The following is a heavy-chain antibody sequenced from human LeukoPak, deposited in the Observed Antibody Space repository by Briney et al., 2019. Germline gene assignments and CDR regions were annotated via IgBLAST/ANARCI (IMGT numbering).Heavy chain of an antibody. Sequence: GGSLRLSCAASGSTSGSYEMNWVRQAQGKGLGWVSYISSSGSTIYYADSVKGRFTISRDNAKNSLYLQMNSLRAEDTAVYYCAELGITMIGGVWGKGTTVTISS. J-gene: IGHJ6*04. D-gene: IGHD3-10*02. CDR1: GSTSGSYE. V-gene: IGHV3-48*03. CDR3: AELGITMIGGV. CDR2: ISSSGSTI.